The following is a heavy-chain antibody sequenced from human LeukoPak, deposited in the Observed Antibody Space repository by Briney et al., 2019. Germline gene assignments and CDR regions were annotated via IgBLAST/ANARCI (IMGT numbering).Heavy chain of an antibody. CDR3: ARTYYDILTGYLHDAFDI. CDR1: GFTFSSYS. Sequence: GGSLRLSCAASGFTFSSYSMNWVRQAPGKGLEWVSSISSSSYIYYADSVKGRFTISRDNSKNTLYLQMNSLRAEDTAVYYCARTYYDILTGYLHDAFDIWGQGTMVTVSS. D-gene: IGHD3-9*01. CDR2: ISSSSYI. J-gene: IGHJ3*02. V-gene: IGHV3-21*01.